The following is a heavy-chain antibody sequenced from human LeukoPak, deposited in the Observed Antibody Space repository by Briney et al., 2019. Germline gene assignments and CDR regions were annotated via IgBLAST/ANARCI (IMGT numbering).Heavy chain of an antibody. Sequence: SETLSLTCTVSGGSFSSGSYYWSWLRQPPGTGLEWIGYIYYSGSTNYNPSLKSRVTISVDTSKNQFSLKLGSVTAADTAVYYCARAVGTTEYFDYWGQGTLVTVSS. CDR3: ARAVGTTEYFDY. V-gene: IGHV4-61*01. J-gene: IGHJ4*02. D-gene: IGHD1-1*01. CDR1: GGSFSSGSYY. CDR2: IYYSGST.